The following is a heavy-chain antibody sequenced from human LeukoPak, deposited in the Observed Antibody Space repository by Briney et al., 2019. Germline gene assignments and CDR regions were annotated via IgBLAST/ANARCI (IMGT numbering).Heavy chain of an antibody. J-gene: IGHJ4*02. D-gene: IGHD2-15*01. V-gene: IGHV3-48*04. CDR3: ARDRGGSYSAIDY. CDR2: ISSSSITI. Sequence: GGSLRLSCAASGFTFSSYSLNWVREAPGKGLEWVSFISSSSITIYYADSVKGRFTISRDNAEKSLYLQMNSLRAEDTAVYYCARDRGGSYSAIDYWGQGTLVTVSS. CDR1: GFTFSSYS.